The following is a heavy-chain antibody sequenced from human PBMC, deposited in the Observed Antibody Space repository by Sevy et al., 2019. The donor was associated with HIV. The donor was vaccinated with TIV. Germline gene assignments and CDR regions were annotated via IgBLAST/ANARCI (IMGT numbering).Heavy chain of an antibody. CDR2: IIPIFGTA. V-gene: IGHV1-69*06. CDR1: GGTFSSYA. D-gene: IGHD5-18*01. CDR3: ATLGGYSYGSAYYYYYYMDV. J-gene: IGHJ6*03. Sequence: ASVKVSCKASGGTFSSYAISWVRQAPGQGLEWMGGIIPIFGTANYAQKFQGRVTITADKSTSTAYMELSSLRSEDTAVYYYATLGGYSYGSAYYYYYYMDVWGKGTTVTVSS.